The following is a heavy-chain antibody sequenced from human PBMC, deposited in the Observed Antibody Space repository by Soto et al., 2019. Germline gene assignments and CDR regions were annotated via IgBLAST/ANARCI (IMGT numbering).Heavy chain of an antibody. CDR2: MHHTGTT. V-gene: IGHV4-59*08. D-gene: IGHD4-17*01. CDR1: GGSMRDYY. J-gene: IGHJ6*03. CDR3: ARRADYGDTYYYMDV. Sequence: SETLSLTCTVSGGSMRDYYWSWIRQPPGKGLEWIGSMHHTGTTFYNPSLKGRVTISLDTSKNQFSLKLSSVTAADTAVYWCARRADYGDTYYYMDVWGKGTTVTVSS.